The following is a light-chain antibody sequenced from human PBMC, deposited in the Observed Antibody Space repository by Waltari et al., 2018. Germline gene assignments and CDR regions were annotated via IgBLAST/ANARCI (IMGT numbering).Light chain of an antibody. Sequence: QSALTQPASVSGSPGQSVTIFCAGTSNDVGGYNSVSWYQEHPAQAPRVIIYDVSDRPSGVSDRFSGSKSGNTASLTISGLQAEDAADYYCSSQSSNDVVLFGGGTKLTVL. CDR3: SSQSSNDVVL. V-gene: IGLV2-14*01. CDR1: SNDVGGYNS. J-gene: IGLJ2*01. CDR2: DVS.